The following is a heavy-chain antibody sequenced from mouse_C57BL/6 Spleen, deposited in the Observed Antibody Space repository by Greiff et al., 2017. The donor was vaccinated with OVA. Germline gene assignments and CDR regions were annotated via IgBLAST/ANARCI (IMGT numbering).Heavy chain of an antibody. CDR3: ARSYYSNHYYAMGY. CDR1: GYTFTSYW. J-gene: IGHJ4*01. Sequence: QVQLQQPGAELVRPGSSVKLSCKASGYTFTSYWMHWVKQRPIQGLEWIGNIDPSDSETHYNQKFKDKATLTVDKSSSTAYMQLSSLTSEDSAVYYCARSYYSNHYYAMGYWGQGTSVTVSS. CDR2: IDPSDSET. D-gene: IGHD2-5*01. V-gene: IGHV1-52*01.